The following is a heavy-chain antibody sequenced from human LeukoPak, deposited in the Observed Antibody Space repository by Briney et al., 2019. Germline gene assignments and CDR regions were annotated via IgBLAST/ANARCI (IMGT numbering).Heavy chain of an antibody. J-gene: IGHJ4*02. CDR1: GFTFSSYA. CDR2: ISGSGGST. Sequence: GGSLRLSCAASGFTFSSYAMSWVRQAPGKGLEWVSAISGSGGSTYYADSVKGRFTISRENSKNTLYLQMNSLRAEDTAVYYCAKGDEWFGVYYFDYWGQGTLVTVSS. V-gene: IGHV3-23*01. CDR3: AKGDEWFGVYYFDY. D-gene: IGHD3-10*01.